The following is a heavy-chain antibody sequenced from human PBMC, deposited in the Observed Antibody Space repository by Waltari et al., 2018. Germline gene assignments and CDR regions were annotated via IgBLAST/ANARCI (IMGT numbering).Heavy chain of an antibody. CDR3: AHSVHRFGKVAYYFDY. CDR2: IYWNDDK. D-gene: IGHD3-10*01. J-gene: IGHJ4*02. V-gene: IGHV2-5*01. CDR1: GFSLSTSGVG. Sequence: QITLKESGPTLVKPTQTLTLTCTFSGFSLSTSGVGVGWIRQPPGKVLEWLALIYWNDDKRYSPSLKSRLTITKDTSKNQVVLTMTNMDPVDTATYDCAHSVHRFGKVAYYFDYWGQGTLVTVSS.